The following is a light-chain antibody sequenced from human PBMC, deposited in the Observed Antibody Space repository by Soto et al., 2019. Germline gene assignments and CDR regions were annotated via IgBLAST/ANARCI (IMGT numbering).Light chain of an antibody. CDR1: QSISNF. V-gene: IGKV1-39*01. CDR3: QQSHSAPYT. CDR2: AAS. J-gene: IGKJ2*01. Sequence: DIQMTQSPSSLSACLGNRFTITCRASQSISNFLNWVQHSTGNATKFLISAASTLQSGVPSTFSGSESGKDFTITISSLQPEDLATYYCQQSHSAPYTFGQVTKVDIK.